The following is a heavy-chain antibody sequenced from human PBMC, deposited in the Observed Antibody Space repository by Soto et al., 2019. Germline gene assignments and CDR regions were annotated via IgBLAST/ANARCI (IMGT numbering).Heavy chain of an antibody. CDR3: ARGIERITIFGVATPHGMDV. J-gene: IGHJ6*02. CDR1: GYTFTGYY. D-gene: IGHD3-3*01. CDR2: INPNSGGT. V-gene: IGHV1-2*04. Sequence: ASVKVSCKASGYTFTGYYMHWVRQAPGQGLEWMGWINPNSGGTNYAQKFQGWVTMTRDTSISTAYMELSRLRSDDTAVYYCARGIERITIFGVATPHGMDVWGQGTTVTVSS.